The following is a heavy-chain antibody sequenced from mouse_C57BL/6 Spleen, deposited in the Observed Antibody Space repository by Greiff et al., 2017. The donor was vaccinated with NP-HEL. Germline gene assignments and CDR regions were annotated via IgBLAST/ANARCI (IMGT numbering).Heavy chain of an antibody. Sequence: QVQLQQSGAELVRPGASVKLSCKASGYTFTDYYINWVKQRPGQGLEWIARIYPGSGSTNYNEKFKSKATLTVDTSSSTAYMQLSSLTSEDSAVYYCARSALTEYFDVWGTGTTVTVSS. CDR1: GYTFTDYY. CDR3: ARSALTEYFDV. J-gene: IGHJ1*03. D-gene: IGHD4-1*01. V-gene: IGHV1-76*01. CDR2: IYPGSGST.